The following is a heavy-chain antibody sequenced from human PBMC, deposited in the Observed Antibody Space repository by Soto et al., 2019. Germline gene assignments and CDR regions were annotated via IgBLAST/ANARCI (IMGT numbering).Heavy chain of an antibody. Sequence: QVQLVQSGAEVKKPGASVKVSCKVSGYTLTELAMHWVRQAPGKGLEWMGGFVPEDGETIYAQKFQGRVTMTEDTHTDPAYMELSSLRSEDTAVYYCATLGKVATISPNLDYWGQGTLVTVSS. CDR2: FVPEDGET. CDR1: GYTLTELA. CDR3: ATLGKVATISPNLDY. J-gene: IGHJ4*02. D-gene: IGHD5-12*01. V-gene: IGHV1-24*01.